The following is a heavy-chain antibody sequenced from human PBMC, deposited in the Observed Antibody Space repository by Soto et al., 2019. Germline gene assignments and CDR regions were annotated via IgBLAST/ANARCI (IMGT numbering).Heavy chain of an antibody. Sequence: QVQLQESGPGLVKPSQTLSLTCTVSGGSISSGDYYWSWIRQPPGKGLEWIGYIYYSGSTYYNPSLQSRLTISVDPSKTQFSLKLISVTAADTAVYYCARVGGTTVVTGWYFYLWGRGTLVTVSS. CDR2: IYYSGST. D-gene: IGHD4-17*01. V-gene: IGHV4-30-4*01. CDR1: GGSISSGDYY. J-gene: IGHJ2*01. CDR3: ARVGGTTVVTGWYFYL.